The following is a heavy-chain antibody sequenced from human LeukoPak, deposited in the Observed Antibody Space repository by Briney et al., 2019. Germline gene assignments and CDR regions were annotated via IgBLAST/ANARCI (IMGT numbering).Heavy chain of an antibody. D-gene: IGHD1-1*01. CDR1: GGSFSGYY. CDR3: ARDKGTSDAFDI. CDR2: IYYSGST. Sequence: SETLSLTCAVYGGSFSGYYWSWIRQPPGKGLEWIGSIYYSGSTYYNPSLKSRVTISVDTSKNQFSLKLSSVTAADTAVYYCARDKGTSDAFDIWGQGTMVTVSS. J-gene: IGHJ3*02. V-gene: IGHV4-34*01.